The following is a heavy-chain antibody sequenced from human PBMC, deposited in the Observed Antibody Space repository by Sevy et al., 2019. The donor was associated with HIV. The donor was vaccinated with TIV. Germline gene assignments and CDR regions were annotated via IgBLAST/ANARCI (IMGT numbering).Heavy chain of an antibody. CDR3: ARGTNCSSTSCLAYDY. CDR2: IYYSGST. CDR1: GGSISSYY. D-gene: IGHD2-2*01. Sequence: SETLSLTCTVSGGSISSYYWSWIRQPPGKGLEWIGYIYYSGSTNYNPSLKSRVTISVDTSKNQFSLKLSSVTAADTAVYYCARGTNCSSTSCLAYDYWGQGTLVTVSS. V-gene: IGHV4-59*01. J-gene: IGHJ4*02.